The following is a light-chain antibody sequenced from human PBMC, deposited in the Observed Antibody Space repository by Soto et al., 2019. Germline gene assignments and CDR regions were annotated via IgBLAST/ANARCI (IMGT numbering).Light chain of an antibody. CDR3: QQRSNWPQIT. CDR2: GAS. Sequence: IVLTQSPVTLSFAPCEIATLSCSSIQSVSSSYLAWYQQKPGQAPRLLIYGASSRATGIPDRFSGSGSGTDFTLTISSLEPEDFAVYYCQQRSNWPQITFGQGTRLEI. J-gene: IGKJ5*01. V-gene: IGKV3D-20*02. CDR1: QSVSSSY.